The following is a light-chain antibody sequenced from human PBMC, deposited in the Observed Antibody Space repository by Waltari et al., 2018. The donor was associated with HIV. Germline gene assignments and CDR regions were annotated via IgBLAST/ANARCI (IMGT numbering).Light chain of an antibody. J-gene: IGKJ2*01. CDR3: QQYNSDFYT. CDR2: KAS. CDR1: QKVDSW. Sequence: IQMTQSPSILSASVGDRITITCRASQKVDSWLAWYQQRPGRGPKLLLYKASTLKYRVPARFSGSGSGTNFTLTINSLHPDDFATYYCQQYNSDFYTFGLGTRLDLK. V-gene: IGKV1-5*03.